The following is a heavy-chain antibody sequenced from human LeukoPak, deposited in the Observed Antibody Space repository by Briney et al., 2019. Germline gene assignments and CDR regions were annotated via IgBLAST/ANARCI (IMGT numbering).Heavy chain of an antibody. CDR3: ARHTVVVNANAFDI. CDR2: IKEDGSES. J-gene: IGHJ3*02. CDR1: GFNFGEFW. D-gene: IGHD2-21*01. Sequence: GGSLRLSCAASGFNFGEFWMAWVRQTPGMGLEWVADIKEDGSESFYVDSVKGRFTISRDNSKNTLYLQMNSLRAEDTAVYYCARHTVVVNANAFDIWGQGTMVTVSS. V-gene: IGHV3-7*01.